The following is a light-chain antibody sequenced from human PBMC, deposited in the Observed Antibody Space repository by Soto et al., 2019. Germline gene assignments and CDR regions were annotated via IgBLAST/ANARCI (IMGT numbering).Light chain of an antibody. V-gene: IGKV1-39*01. CDR2: AAS. CDR1: QTITNY. J-gene: IGKJ1*01. CDR3: QQSYSSPWT. Sequence: DIQMTQPPSSLSASVGDRATITCRASQTITNYLNWYQQKPGKAPKLLIYAASTLLSGVPSRFTGGGSGTDFTLTIDSLQPEDFATYFCQQSYSSPWTFGQGTKVEI.